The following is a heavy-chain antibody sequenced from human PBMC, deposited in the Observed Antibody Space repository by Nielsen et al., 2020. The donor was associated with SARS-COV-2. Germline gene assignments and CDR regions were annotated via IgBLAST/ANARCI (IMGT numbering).Heavy chain of an antibody. CDR1: GFTFSTFA. D-gene: IGHD6-6*01. V-gene: IGHV3-30*04. CDR3: AREGPDSTSSYFGY. CDR2: ISHDGNTL. Sequence: GESLKISCAASGFTFSTFAMHWVRQAPGKGLEWVAIISHDGNTLYNVGSVKGRFTISRDNSKDTLYLQMNSLRLEDTAVYYCAREGPDSTSSYFGYWGQGTLVTVSS. J-gene: IGHJ4*02.